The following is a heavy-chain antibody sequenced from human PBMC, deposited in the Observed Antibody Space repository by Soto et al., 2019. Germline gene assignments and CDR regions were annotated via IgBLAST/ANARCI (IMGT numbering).Heavy chain of an antibody. J-gene: IGHJ5*02. D-gene: IGHD3-3*02. CDR2: ISNTANTI. V-gene: IGHV3-11*01. CDR3: ARGNTAFLKGGWFDT. CDR1: GFTFSDYY. Sequence: GGSLRLSCVASGFTFSDYYMSWFRQAPGKGLEWIAYISNTANTIYYADSVKGRFTISRDDANNSLLLQMNGLRADDTAVYYCARGNTAFLKGGWFDTWGQGTLVTVSS.